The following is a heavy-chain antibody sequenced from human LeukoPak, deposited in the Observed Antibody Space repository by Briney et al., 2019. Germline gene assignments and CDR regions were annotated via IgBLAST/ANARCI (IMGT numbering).Heavy chain of an antibody. CDR2: IYTSGST. J-gene: IGHJ3*02. D-gene: IGHD4-17*01. CDR1: GVSISCGSYD. Sequence: SQTLSLTCTVSGVSISCGSYDWRWFRQPAGKGLEWIGRIYTSGSTNYNPSLKSRVTISMDTSKNHFSLKLSSVTAADTAVYYCARDDYGAYDALDIWGQGTMVTVSS. V-gene: IGHV4-61*02. CDR3: ARDDYGAYDALDI.